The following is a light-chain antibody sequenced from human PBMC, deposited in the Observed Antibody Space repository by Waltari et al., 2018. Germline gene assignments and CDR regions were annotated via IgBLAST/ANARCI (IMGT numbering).Light chain of an antibody. CDR3: CSYANAKWV. V-gene: IGLV2-11*01. CDR2: GVY. Sequence: QSVLTQPRSVSGSPGQSVAISCPGTSSDVGAYDYVSWYQQYPGKAPQVSIYGVYKRPSGVPVRFSGSKSGNTASLTISGLQAEDEADYYCCSYANAKWVFGGGTRLTVL. J-gene: IGLJ3*02. CDR1: SSDVGAYDY.